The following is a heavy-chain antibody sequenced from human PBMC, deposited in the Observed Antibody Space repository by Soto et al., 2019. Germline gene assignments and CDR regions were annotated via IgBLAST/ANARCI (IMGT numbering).Heavy chain of an antibody. CDR2: ISYDESNK. V-gene: IGHV3-30-3*01. Sequence: QVQLVESGGGVVQPGRSLRLSCAASGFTFNTYPMHWVRQAPGKALECVAAISYDESNKDYADSVKGRFTISRDNSTNTLHLQMNRLRVEDTAVYYCARDQHKCRSLIWYFDLWGRGPLVTVSS. J-gene: IGHJ2*01. CDR3: ARDQHKCRSLIWYFDL. CDR1: GFTFNTYP.